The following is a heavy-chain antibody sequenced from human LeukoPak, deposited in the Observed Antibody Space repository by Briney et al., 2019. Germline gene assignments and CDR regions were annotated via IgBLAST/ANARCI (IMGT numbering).Heavy chain of an antibody. CDR1: GGSISSSSYY. CDR2: IYYSGST. D-gene: IGHD3-16*01. CDR3: SRQVLGSQRYFDF. V-gene: IGHV4-39*01. J-gene: IGHJ4*02. Sequence: SETLSLTCTVSGGSISSSSYYWGWLRQPPGKGLEWIGSIYYSGSTYYNPSLKSRVTISVDTSKNQFSLKLSSVTPPDTAVFFFSRQVLGSQRYFDFWGQGTLVTVSS.